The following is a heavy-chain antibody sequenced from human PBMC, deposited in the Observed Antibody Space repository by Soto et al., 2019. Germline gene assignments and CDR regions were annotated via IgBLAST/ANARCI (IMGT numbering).Heavy chain of an antibody. D-gene: IGHD2-15*01. CDR1: GGTFSSYA. CDR2: IIPIFGTA. Sequence: QVQLVQSGAEVKKPGSSVKVSCKASGGTFSSYAISWVRQAPGQGLEWMGGIIPIFGTANYAQKFQGRVTITADESTSTAYMELSSLRSEDTAVYYCAREYLRDFWCSGGSCYGMDVWGQGTTVTVSS. CDR3: AREYLRDFWCSGGSCYGMDV. J-gene: IGHJ6*02. V-gene: IGHV1-69*01.